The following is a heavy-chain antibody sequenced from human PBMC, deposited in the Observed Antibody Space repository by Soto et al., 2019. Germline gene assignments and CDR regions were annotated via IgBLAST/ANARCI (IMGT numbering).Heavy chain of an antibody. Sequence: QVQLQESGPGLVKPSQTLSLTCTVSGGSISSGGYYWSWIRQHPGKGLEWIGYTYYSGSTYYTPSLKSRFTISVDTSKNQFSLKLSSVTAADTAVYYCARDGLQVPSGGMDVWGQGTTVTVSS. CDR3: ARDGLQVPSGGMDV. J-gene: IGHJ6*02. D-gene: IGHD3-10*01. CDR1: GGSISSGGYY. CDR2: TYYSGST. V-gene: IGHV4-31*03.